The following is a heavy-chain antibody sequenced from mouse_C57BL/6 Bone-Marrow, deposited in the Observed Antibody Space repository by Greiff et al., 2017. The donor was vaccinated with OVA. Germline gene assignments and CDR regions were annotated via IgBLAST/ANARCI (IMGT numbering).Heavy chain of an antibody. V-gene: IGHV1-7*01. Sequence: VQLQQSGAELAKPGASVKLSCKASGYTFTSYWMHWVKQRPGQGLEWIGYINPSSGYTKYNQKFKDKATLTADKSYSTAYMQLISLTYEDSAVYYCATYGSSSGNYFDYWGQGTPLTVSS. J-gene: IGHJ2*01. D-gene: IGHD1-1*01. CDR2: INPSSGYT. CDR3: ATYGSSSGNYFDY. CDR1: GYTFTSYW.